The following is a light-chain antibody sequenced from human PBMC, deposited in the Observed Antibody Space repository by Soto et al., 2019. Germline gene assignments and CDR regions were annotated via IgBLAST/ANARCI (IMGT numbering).Light chain of an antibody. Sequence: EIVMTQSPATLSVSPGERATHSCRASQSVSSNLAWYQQKPGQAPRLLIYGVSSRATGIPDRFSGSGSGTDFTLTISRLEPEDFAVYYCQQYDSSPRTFGQGTKVDI. J-gene: IGKJ1*01. CDR3: QQYDSSPRT. CDR2: GVS. V-gene: IGKV3-20*01. CDR1: QSVSSN.